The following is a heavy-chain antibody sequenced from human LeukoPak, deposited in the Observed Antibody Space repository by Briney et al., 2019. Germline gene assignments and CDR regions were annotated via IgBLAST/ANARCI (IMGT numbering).Heavy chain of an antibody. CDR1: GFTFSSYA. V-gene: IGHV3-30-3*01. CDR3: ARGEWGYCSSTSCPVPDVFDI. Sequence: PGRSLRLSCAASGFTFSSYAMHWVRQAPGKGLEWVAVISYDGSNKYYADSVKGRFTISRDNSKNTLYLQMNSLRAEDTAVYYCARGEWGYCSSTSCPVPDVFDIWGQGTMVTVSS. J-gene: IGHJ3*02. D-gene: IGHD2-2*01. CDR2: ISYDGSNK.